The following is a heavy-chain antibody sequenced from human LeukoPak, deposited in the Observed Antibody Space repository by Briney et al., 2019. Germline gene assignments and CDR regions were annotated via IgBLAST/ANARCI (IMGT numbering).Heavy chain of an antibody. Sequence: PSETLSLTCTVSGGSISSGGYYWSWIRQPPGKGLEWIGYIYHSGSTYYNPSLKSRVTISVDRSKNQFSLKLSSVTAADTAVYYCAREAAGKGPFDYWGQGTLVTVSS. J-gene: IGHJ4*02. CDR2: IYHSGST. D-gene: IGHD6-13*01. CDR1: GGSISSGGYY. V-gene: IGHV4-30-2*01. CDR3: AREAAGKGPFDY.